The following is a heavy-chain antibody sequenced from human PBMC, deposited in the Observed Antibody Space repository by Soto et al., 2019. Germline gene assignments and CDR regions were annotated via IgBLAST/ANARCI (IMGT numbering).Heavy chain of an antibody. D-gene: IGHD3-22*01. CDR1: GGSISSYY. CDR2: IYYSGST. J-gene: IGHJ4*02. Sequence: SETLSLTCTVSGGSISSYYWSWIRQPPEKGLEWIGYIYYSGSTNYNPSLKSRVTISVDTSKNQFSLKLSSVTAADTAVYYCARVVTTYYYDSSGYYSGFDYWGQGTPVTVSS. CDR3: ARVVTTYYYDSSGYYSGFDY. V-gene: IGHV4-59*01.